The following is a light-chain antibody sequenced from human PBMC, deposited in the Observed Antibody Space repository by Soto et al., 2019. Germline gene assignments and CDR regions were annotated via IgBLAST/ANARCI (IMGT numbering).Light chain of an antibody. CDR3: QEYIQWPPGM. CDR2: DTS. V-gene: IGKV3-15*01. Sequence: DIVVTQSPATLSASPGERVTLTCRASQFVSSRLAWYQRRPGQVPRLLIYDTSTRAPGISARFSGSGSGTEFTLTISSLQSEDFAVYYCQEYIQWPPGMFGPGTKVDIK. J-gene: IGKJ1*01. CDR1: QFVSSR.